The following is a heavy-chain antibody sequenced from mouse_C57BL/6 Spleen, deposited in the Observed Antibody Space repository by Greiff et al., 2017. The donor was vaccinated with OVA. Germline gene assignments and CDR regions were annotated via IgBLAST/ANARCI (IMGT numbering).Heavy chain of an antibody. CDR2: IDPSDSYT. CDR1: GYTFTSYW. Sequence: QVQLKQPGAELVMPGASVKLSCKASGYTFTSYWMHWVKQRPGQGLEWIGEIDPSDSYTNYNQKFTGKSTLTVDKSSSTAYMQLSSLTSEDAAVYYCARTPLTRVRAMDYWGQGTSVTVSS. D-gene: IGHD1-1*01. CDR3: ARTPLTRVRAMDY. V-gene: IGHV1-69*01. J-gene: IGHJ4*01.